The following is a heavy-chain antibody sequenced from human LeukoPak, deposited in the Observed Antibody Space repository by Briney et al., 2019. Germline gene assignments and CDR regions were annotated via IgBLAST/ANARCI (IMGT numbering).Heavy chain of an antibody. CDR1: GGSSSHYY. CDR3: ARGNIAAYNFDS. D-gene: IGHD2-15*01. J-gene: IGHJ4*02. Sequence: SETLSLTCAAVYGGSSSHYYWSWIRQAPGRGLEWIGEVGHDGSTNYNPSLKSRATISIDTSKNEVSLNLHSVTAADTAVYSCARGNIAAYNFDSWGPGTLVTVSS. CDR2: VGHDGST. V-gene: IGHV4-34*01.